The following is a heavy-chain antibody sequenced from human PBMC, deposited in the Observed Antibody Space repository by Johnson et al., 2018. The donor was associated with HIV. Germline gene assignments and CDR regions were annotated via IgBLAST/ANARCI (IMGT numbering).Heavy chain of an antibody. V-gene: IGHV3-20*04. Sequence: VQLVESGGGVVRPGGSLRLSCAASGFSFDDYGMNWVRQAPGKGLEWVSGINWNGGTTGYADSVKGRFTISRDNAKNSLYLQMNSLRAEDTAVYYCARDSPWELTAFDIWGQGTMVTVSS. CDR1: GFSFDDYG. J-gene: IGHJ3*02. D-gene: IGHD1-26*01. CDR3: ARDSPWELTAFDI. CDR2: INWNGGTT.